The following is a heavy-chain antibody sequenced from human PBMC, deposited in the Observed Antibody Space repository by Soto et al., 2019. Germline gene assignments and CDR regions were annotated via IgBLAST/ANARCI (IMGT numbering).Heavy chain of an antibody. D-gene: IGHD1-26*01. J-gene: IGHJ4*02. V-gene: IGHV3-23*01. CDR3: AKVSGSGSYSLDY. CDR1: GFTFSSYA. Sequence: SLRLSCAASGFTFSSYAMSWVRQAPGKGLEWVSAISGSGGSTYYADSVKGRFTISRDNSKNTLYLQMNSLRAEDTAVYYCAKVSGSGSYSLDYWGQGTLVTVSS. CDR2: ISGSGGST.